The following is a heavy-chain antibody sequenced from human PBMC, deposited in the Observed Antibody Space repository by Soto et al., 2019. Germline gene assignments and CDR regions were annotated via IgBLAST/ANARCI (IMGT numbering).Heavy chain of an antibody. CDR1: GGTFSSYA. V-gene: IGHV1-69*13. J-gene: IGHJ3*02. D-gene: IGHD1-1*01. CDR3: AARFGGYNFDDAFDI. Sequence: SVKVSCKASGGTFSSYAISWVRQAPGQGLEWMGGIIPIFGTANYAQKFQGRVTITADESTSTAYMERSSPGSGGRAVDYCAARFGGYNFDDAFDIWGQGTMVTVS. CDR2: IIPIFGTA.